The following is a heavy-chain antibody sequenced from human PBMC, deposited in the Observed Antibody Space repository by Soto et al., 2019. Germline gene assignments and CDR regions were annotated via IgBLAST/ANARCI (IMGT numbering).Heavy chain of an antibody. CDR3: TTAYCSGGSCYPSWFDP. V-gene: IGHV3-15*01. CDR2: IKSKTDGGTT. Sequence: PGGSLRLSCAASGFTFSNAWMSWVRQAPGKGLEWVGRIKSKTDGGTTDYAAPVKGRFTISRDDSKNTLYLQMNSLKTEDTAVYYCTTAYCSGGSCYPSWFDPWGQGTLVTVYS. J-gene: IGHJ5*02. CDR1: GFTFSNAW. D-gene: IGHD2-15*01.